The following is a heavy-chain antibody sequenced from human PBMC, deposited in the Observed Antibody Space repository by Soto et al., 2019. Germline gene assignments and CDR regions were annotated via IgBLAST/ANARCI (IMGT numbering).Heavy chain of an antibody. D-gene: IGHD6-19*01. V-gene: IGHV1-46*01. Sequence: QVQLVQSGAEVKKPGASVKVSCKASGYTFTSYYMHWVRQAPGQGLEWMGIINPSGGSTSYAQKCQGRVTMTRDTSTSTVYMELSSLRSEDTAVYYCARESGLGKQWLNYFDYWGQGTLVTVSS. CDR2: INPSGGST. CDR1: GYTFTSYY. CDR3: ARESGLGKQWLNYFDY. J-gene: IGHJ4*02.